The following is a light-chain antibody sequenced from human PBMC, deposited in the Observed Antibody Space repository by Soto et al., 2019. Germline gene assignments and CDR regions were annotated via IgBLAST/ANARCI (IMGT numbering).Light chain of an antibody. V-gene: IGLV1-47*01. J-gene: IGLJ2*01. CDR1: NSNIGSNY. Sequence: QSVLTQSPSASGTPGQRVTISCSGINSNIGSNYVHWYQQLPGTAPKVLIYRNSKRPSGVPDRFSGSKSGISASLAIIGLRSEDEADYFCATWDDRLSGVVFGGGTKLTVL. CDR3: ATWDDRLSGVV. CDR2: RNS.